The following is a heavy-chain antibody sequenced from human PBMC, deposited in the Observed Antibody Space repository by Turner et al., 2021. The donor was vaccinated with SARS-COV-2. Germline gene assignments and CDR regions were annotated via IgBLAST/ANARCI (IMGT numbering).Heavy chain of an antibody. D-gene: IGHD6-19*01. Sequence: QVQLVDSGGGVSQPGRSLRLSCAASGLAFSNHAMHWVRQAPGKGLEWVAHISHDASWINYADSVKGRFTISRDNPKNTLYLEMNSLRPEDTAVYHCVREGQRLVFDYWGQGTLVTVSS. J-gene: IGHJ4*02. V-gene: IGHV3-30*04. CDR3: VREGQRLVFDY. CDR1: GLAFSNHA. CDR2: ISHDASWI.